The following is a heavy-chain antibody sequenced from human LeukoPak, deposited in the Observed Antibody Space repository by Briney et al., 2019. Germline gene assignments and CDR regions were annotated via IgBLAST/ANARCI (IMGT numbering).Heavy chain of an antibody. D-gene: IGHD2-21*02. J-gene: IGHJ5*02. V-gene: IGHV4-59*12. CDR3: ARAPLAYCGGDCYWT. Sequence: SETLSLTCTVSGGSISTYYWSWVRQPPGKGLEWIGYINYSGRTNANSSLKSRVAISVDTSKNQFSLKLSSVTAADTAVYYCARAPLAYCGGDCYWTWGQGTLVTVSS. CDR2: INYSGRT. CDR1: GGSISTYY.